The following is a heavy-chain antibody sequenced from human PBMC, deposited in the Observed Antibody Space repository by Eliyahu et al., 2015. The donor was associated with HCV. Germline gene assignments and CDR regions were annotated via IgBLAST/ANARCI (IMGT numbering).Heavy chain of an antibody. J-gene: IGHJ5*02. D-gene: IGHD6-19*01. CDR2: IYYSGST. CDR1: GGSISSYY. V-gene: IGHV4-59*01. Sequence: QVQLQESGPGLVKTSETLSLTCPVSGGSISSYYWSWIRQPPGKGLEWIAYIYYSGSTNYNPSLKSRVSISVDTSKNQFSLKLSSVTAADTAFYYCASGGGGIAVAGTGGWFDPWGQGTLVTVSS. CDR3: ASGGGGIAVAGTGGWFDP.